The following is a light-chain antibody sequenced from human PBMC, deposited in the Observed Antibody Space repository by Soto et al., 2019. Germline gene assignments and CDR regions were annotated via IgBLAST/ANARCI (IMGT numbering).Light chain of an antibody. CDR1: SSDLGGLNY. V-gene: IGLV2-14*01. CDR3: SSYTTVPSPQWV. J-gene: IGLJ3*02. Sequence: QSALTQPASVSGSPGQSITIPCSGRSSDLGGLNYVSWYQQHPGKVPKLIIYKVDNRPSGISDRFSASKSGNTGSLTISGLQAEDEAHYYCSSYTTVPSPQWVFAGGTKLTVL. CDR2: KVD.